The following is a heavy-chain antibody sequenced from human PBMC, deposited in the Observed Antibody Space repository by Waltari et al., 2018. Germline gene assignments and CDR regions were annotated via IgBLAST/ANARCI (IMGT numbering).Heavy chain of an antibody. Sequence: VQLVESGGGVVRPGGSRRLSCAACGFTFVDYGMSVLPQAPGKGLEWVSGINWKGGSTGYADSVKGRFTISRDNAKNSLYLQMNSLRAEDTALYYCARGWRFGESRPYYFDYWGQGTLVTVSS. CDR3: ARGWRFGESRPYYFDY. D-gene: IGHD3-10*01. V-gene: IGHV3-20*04. CDR2: INWKGGST. J-gene: IGHJ4*02. CDR1: GFTFVDYG.